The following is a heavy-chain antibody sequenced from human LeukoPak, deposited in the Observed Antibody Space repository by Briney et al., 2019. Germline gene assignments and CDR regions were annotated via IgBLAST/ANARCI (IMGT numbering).Heavy chain of an antibody. CDR2: INTGNGHT. Sequence: GASVKVSCKASGYTFTTYTIHWVRQAPGQRLDWMGWINTGNGHTKYSQELQGRVTITRDTSASTAYMELSSLRSDDTAVYYCARDSREWLDPPHFDYWGQGTLVTVSS. D-gene: IGHD6-19*01. V-gene: IGHV1-3*04. CDR3: ARDSREWLDPPHFDY. CDR1: GYTFTTYT. J-gene: IGHJ4*02.